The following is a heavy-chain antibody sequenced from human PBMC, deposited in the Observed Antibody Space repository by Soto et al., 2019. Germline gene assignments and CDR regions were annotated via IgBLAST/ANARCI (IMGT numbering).Heavy chain of an antibody. Sequence: QVQLVQSGAEVKKPGSSVKVYCKASGGTFSSYAISWVRQAPGQGLEWMGGIIPIFGTANYAQKFQGRVTITADESTSTAYMELSSLRSEDTAVYYCARDRGIAAAGSSNWFDPWGQGTLVTVSS. CDR1: GGTFSSYA. CDR3: ARDRGIAAAGSSNWFDP. CDR2: IIPIFGTA. V-gene: IGHV1-69*01. D-gene: IGHD6-13*01. J-gene: IGHJ5*02.